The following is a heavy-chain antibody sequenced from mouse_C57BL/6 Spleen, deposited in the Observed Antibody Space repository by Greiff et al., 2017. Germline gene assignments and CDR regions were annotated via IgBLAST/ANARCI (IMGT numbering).Heavy chain of an antibody. CDR2: IWWDDDK. CDR1: GFSLTTFGMG. V-gene: IGHV8-8*01. D-gene: IGHD3-3*01. Sequence: QVTLKVCGPGILQPSQTLSLTCSFSGFSLTTFGMGVGWIRQPSGKGLEWLAHIWWDDDKYYNPALKSRLTISKDTSKNQVVLKIANVDTEDTAIYYCARGPGQGGYFDVWGTGTTVTVSS. J-gene: IGHJ1*03. CDR3: ARGPGQGGYFDV.